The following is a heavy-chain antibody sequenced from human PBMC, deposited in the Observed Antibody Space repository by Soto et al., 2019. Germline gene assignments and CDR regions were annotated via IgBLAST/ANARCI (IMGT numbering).Heavy chain of an antibody. D-gene: IGHD2-8*02. V-gene: IGHV1-46*01. CDR1: GSAITRYY. CDR3: ARDTGGWSLNGLDV. Sequence: QVDLVQSGAEVKKPGASVTISCKASGSAITRYYIHWVRQAPGRGLEWMGIINPGGGSASYAQKFTHRVTIDKDTSTGTVYMGLRSLRTEDTAVYYCARDTGGWSLNGLDVWGQGTTVNVSS. CDR2: INPGGGSA. J-gene: IGHJ6*02.